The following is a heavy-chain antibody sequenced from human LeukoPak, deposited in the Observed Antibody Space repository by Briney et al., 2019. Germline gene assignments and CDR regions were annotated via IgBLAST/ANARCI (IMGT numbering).Heavy chain of an antibody. CDR3: AKDATPGYDSGWYGFFDY. CDR2: ISWNSGRI. CDR1: GFTFDDYA. D-gene: IGHD6-19*01. V-gene: IGHV3-9*01. J-gene: IGHJ4*02. Sequence: PGRSLRLSCAASGFTFDDYATPWVRQVPGKGLEWVSGISWNSGRIEYADSVKGRFTISRDNAKNSLYLQMNSLRAEDTALYYCAKDATPGYDSGWYGFFDYWGQGTLVTVSS.